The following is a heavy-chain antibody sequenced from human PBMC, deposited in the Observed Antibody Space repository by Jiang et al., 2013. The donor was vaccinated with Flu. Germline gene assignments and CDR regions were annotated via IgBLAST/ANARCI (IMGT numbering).Heavy chain of an antibody. CDR3: ARGHVVPAAANWFDP. V-gene: IGHV4-59*02. D-gene: IGHD2-2*01. Sequence: LLKPSETLSLTCSVSNGPVNTYYWSWIRQPPGKGLEWIACIYYSGTTNYNPSLKSRATISVDTSKNQVSLRLTSVTAADTAVYYCARGHVVPAAANWFDPWGQGTLVTVSS. J-gene: IGHJ5*02. CDR2: IYYSGTT. CDR1: NGPVNTYY.